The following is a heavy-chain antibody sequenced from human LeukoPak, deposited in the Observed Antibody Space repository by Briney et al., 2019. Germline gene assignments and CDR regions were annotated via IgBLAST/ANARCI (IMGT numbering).Heavy chain of an antibody. CDR2: INPSGGSA. Sequence: ASVTVFCTASGYTFTSYYMHWVRQASGQGLEWMGIINPSGGSASYAQKFQGRVTMTRDTSTSTVYMEVSSLRSEDTAVYYCARDVASSGYYWDWGQGTLVTVSS. CDR1: GYTFTSYY. CDR3: ARDVASSGYYWD. V-gene: IGHV1-46*01. D-gene: IGHD3-22*01. J-gene: IGHJ4*02.